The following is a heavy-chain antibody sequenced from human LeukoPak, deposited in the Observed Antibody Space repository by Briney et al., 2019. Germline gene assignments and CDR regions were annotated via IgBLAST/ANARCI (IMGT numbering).Heavy chain of an antibody. CDR1: GFTFDDYA. CDR3: ARDLSAVINPTFDS. V-gene: IGHV3-9*01. J-gene: IGHJ4*02. D-gene: IGHD4-23*01. Sequence: GGSLRLSCAASGFTFDDYAMHWVRQAPGKGLEWVSGISWNSGSIGYADSVRGRFTISRDNANNSLYLQMNSLRPEDTALYYCARDLSAVINPTFDSWGQGTLVTVSS. CDR2: ISWNSGSI.